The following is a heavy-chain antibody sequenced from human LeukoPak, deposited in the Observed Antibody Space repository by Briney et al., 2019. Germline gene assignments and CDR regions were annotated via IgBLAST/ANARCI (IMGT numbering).Heavy chain of an antibody. V-gene: IGHV4-61*02. J-gene: IGHJ6*03. CDR3: ARALVVGDGTRKYYYYMDV. CDR2: IYTSGST. D-gene: IGHD5-24*01. CDR1: GGSISSGSYY. Sequence: SETLSLTCTVSGGSISSGSYYWSWIRQPAGKGLEWIGRIYTSGSTNYNPSLKSRVTISVDTSKNQFSLKLSSVTAADTAVYYCARALVVGDGTRKYYYYMDVWGKGTTVTVSS.